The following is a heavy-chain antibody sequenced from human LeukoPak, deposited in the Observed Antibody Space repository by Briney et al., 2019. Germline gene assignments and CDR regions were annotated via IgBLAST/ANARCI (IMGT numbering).Heavy chain of an antibody. D-gene: IGHD6-19*01. Sequence: SETLTLTCTVSGGSISSYYWSWIRQPPGKGLEWIGYIYYSGSTNYNPSLKSRVFISVDTSKKQFSLRLSSVTASDTAVYYCASLSSGWSYAGYWGQGTLVTVSS. V-gene: IGHV4-59*01. J-gene: IGHJ4*02. CDR1: GGSISSYY. CDR2: IYYSGST. CDR3: ASLSSGWSYAGY.